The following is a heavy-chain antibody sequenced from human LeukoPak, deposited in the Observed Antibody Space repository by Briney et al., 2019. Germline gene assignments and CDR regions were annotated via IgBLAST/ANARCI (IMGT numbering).Heavy chain of an antibody. CDR3: ARPINYYGSGSREKGDY. D-gene: IGHD3-10*01. CDR1: GGSISSSSYY. V-gene: IGHV4-39*01. Sequence: SETLSLTCTVSGGSISSSSYYWGWLRQPPGKGLEWIGSIYYSGSTYYNPSLKSRVTISVDTSKNQFSLKLSSVTAADTAVYYCARPINYYGSGSREKGDYWGQGTLVTVSS. CDR2: IYYSGST. J-gene: IGHJ4*02.